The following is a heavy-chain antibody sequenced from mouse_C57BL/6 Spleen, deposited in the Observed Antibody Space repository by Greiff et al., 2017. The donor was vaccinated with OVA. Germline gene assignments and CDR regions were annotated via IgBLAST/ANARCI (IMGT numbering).Heavy chain of an antibody. CDR3: ARYTVNYAMDY. V-gene: IGHV1-52*01. CDR2: IDPSDSET. D-gene: IGHD1-1*01. CDR1: GYTFTSYW. Sequence: QVQLKQPGAELVRPGSSVKLSCKASGYTFTSYWMHWVKQRPIQGLEWIGNIDPSDSETHYNQKFKDKATLTVDESSSTAYMQLSSLTSEDSAVYYCARYTVNYAMDYWGQGTSVTVSS. J-gene: IGHJ4*01.